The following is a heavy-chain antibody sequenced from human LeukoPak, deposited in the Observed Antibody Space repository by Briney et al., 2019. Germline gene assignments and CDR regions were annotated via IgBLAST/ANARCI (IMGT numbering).Heavy chain of an antibody. CDR2: ISAYNGNT. CDR3: ARDLTFGVGATFDY. V-gene: IGHV1-18*01. Sequence: ASVKVSCRASGYTFTSYGISWVRQAPGQGLEWMGWISAYNGNTNYAQKLQGRVTMTTDTSTSTAYMELRSLTSDDTAVYYCARDLTFGVGATFDYWGQGTLVTVSS. J-gene: IGHJ4*02. D-gene: IGHD1-26*01. CDR1: GYTFTSYG.